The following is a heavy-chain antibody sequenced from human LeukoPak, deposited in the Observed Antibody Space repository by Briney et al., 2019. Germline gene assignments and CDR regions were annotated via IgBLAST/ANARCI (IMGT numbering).Heavy chain of an antibody. CDR3: AKDYGPYYDMLGLFDD. CDR2: TSGIGGST. J-gene: IGHJ4*02. CDR1: GFTFSSYA. Sequence: GGSLRPSCAASGFTFSSYAMSWVRQAPGKGREWVSATSGIGGSTYYADSVKGRFTFSKDNSKNTLYLQMCSLRAEDTAVYYCAKDYGPYYDMLGLFDDWGQGTLVTASS. V-gene: IGHV3-23*01. D-gene: IGHD3-9*01.